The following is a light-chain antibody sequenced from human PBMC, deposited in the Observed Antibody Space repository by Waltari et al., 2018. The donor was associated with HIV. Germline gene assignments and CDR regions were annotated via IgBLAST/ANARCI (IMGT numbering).Light chain of an antibody. Sequence: QSVLTQPPSVSGATGQRVTISCTGSSTYIGAGYDVPWYQQLPGTAPKLLIYGNSNRPSGVPDRFSGSKSGTSASLAITGLQAEDEADYYCQSYDSSLSARYVFGTGTKVTVL. CDR3: QSYDSSLSARYV. CDR2: GNS. V-gene: IGLV1-40*01. J-gene: IGLJ1*01. CDR1: STYIGAGYD.